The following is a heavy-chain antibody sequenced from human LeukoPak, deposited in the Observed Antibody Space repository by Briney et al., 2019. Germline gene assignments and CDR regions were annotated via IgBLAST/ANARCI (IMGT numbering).Heavy chain of an antibody. CDR2: IWYDGTKK. CDR3: AKEGITGAMYNWFDP. J-gene: IGHJ5*02. V-gene: IGHV3-33*06. D-gene: IGHD1-7*01. Sequence: GGSLRLSCAASGFTFRSYGMHWVRQAPGKGLEWEAAIWYDGTKKYNEDSVKGRFTISRDNSQEALYLQMNSLRAEDTAVYYCAKEGITGAMYNWFDPWGPGTPVTVSS. CDR1: GFTFRSYG.